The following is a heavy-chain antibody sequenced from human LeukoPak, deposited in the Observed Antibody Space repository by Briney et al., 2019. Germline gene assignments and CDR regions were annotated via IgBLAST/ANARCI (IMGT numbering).Heavy chain of an antibody. D-gene: IGHD2-2*02. V-gene: IGHV3-9*03. CDR2: ISWNSSSM. J-gene: IGHJ4*02. Sequence: GRSLRLSCAASGFTFDDYAIHWVRQAPGKGLEGVSGISWNSSSMGYAESVKARLNTTRENASISLYLQIIRLRAEDMALCYCAKAACSSTSCYRGFDFWGQGTLVTVSS. CDR3: AKAACSSTSCYRGFDF. CDR1: GFTFDDYA.